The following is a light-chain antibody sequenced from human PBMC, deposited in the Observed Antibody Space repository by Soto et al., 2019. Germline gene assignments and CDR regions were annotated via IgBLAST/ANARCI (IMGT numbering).Light chain of an antibody. Sequence: EIVMTQSPATLSVSPGERATLSCRASQSVSNNLAWYQQKPGQAPRLLIYHASTRATGIPARFSGSGSGTEFTLTISSLQSEDFAVYYCQQNNKWPLTFGGGTKVEIK. CDR1: QSVSNN. CDR3: QQNNKWPLT. V-gene: IGKV3-15*01. CDR2: HAS. J-gene: IGKJ4*01.